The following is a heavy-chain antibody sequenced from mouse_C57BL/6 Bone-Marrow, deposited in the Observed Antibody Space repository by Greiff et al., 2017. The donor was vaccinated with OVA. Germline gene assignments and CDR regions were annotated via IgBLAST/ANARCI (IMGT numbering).Heavy chain of an antibody. Sequence: EVKLVESGGGLVKPGGSLKLSCAASGFTFSDYGMHWVRQAPEKGLEWVAYISSGSSTIYYADTVKGRFTISRDNAKNTLFLQMTSLRSEDTAMYYCAGWHYYGSSPYWYFDVWGTGTTVTVSS. J-gene: IGHJ1*03. CDR2: ISSGSSTI. V-gene: IGHV5-17*01. CDR3: AGWHYYGSSPYWYFDV. CDR1: GFTFSDYG. D-gene: IGHD1-1*01.